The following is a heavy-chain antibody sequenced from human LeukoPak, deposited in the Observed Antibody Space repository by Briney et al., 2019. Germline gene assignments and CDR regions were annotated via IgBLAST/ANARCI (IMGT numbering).Heavy chain of an antibody. CDR3: ARGPPLFDP. CDR1: GFTFSSYS. J-gene: IGHJ5*02. V-gene: IGHV3-48*04. CDR2: IGTSSSPI. Sequence: GGSLRLSCAASGFTFSSYSMNWVRQAPGMGLEWVSYIGTSSSPICYLDSVKGRFTISRDNAKNSLFPQMNSLRAEDTAVYYCARGPPLFDPWGQGTLVTVSS.